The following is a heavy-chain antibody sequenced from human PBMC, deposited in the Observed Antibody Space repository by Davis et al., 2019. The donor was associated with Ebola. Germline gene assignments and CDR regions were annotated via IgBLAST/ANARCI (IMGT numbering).Heavy chain of an antibody. CDR2: IKQDGSEK. CDR1: GFTFSSYW. Sequence: GESLKISCAASGFTFSSYWMSWVRQAPGKGLEWVANIKQDGSEKYYVDSVKGRFTISRDNAKNSLYLQMNSLRAEDTAVYYCARLRRGLQNSDYWGQGTLVTVSS. J-gene: IGHJ4*02. D-gene: IGHD4-11*01. V-gene: IGHV3-7*01. CDR3: ARLRRGLQNSDY.